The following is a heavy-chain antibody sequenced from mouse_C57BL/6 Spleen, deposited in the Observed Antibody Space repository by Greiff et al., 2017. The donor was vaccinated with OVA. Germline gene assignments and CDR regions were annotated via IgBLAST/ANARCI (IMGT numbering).Heavy chain of an antibody. J-gene: IGHJ2*01. CDR3: ARHGGYGYDGGYYFDY. CDR2: FYPGSGSI. Sequence: QVQLKESGAELVKPGASVKLSCKASGYTFTEYTIHWVKQRSGQGLEWIGWFYPGSGSIKYNEKFKDKATLTADKSSSTVYMELSRLTSEDSAVYFCARHGGYGYDGGYYFDYWGQGTTLTVSS. CDR1: GYTFTEYT. V-gene: IGHV1-62-2*01. D-gene: IGHD2-2*01.